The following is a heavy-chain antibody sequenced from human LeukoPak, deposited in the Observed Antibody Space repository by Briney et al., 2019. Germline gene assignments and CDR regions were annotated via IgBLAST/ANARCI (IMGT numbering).Heavy chain of an antibody. Sequence: GASVKVSCKASGYTFTSYDINWVRQATGQGLEWMGWMNPNSGNTGYAQKFQGRVTMTRNTSISTAYMELSSLRSEDTAVYYCARSSRGASYYYYGMDVWGQGTTVTVSS. CDR1: GYTFTSYD. D-gene: IGHD1-26*01. CDR3: ARSSRGASYYYYGMDV. J-gene: IGHJ6*02. CDR2: MNPNSGNT. V-gene: IGHV1-8*01.